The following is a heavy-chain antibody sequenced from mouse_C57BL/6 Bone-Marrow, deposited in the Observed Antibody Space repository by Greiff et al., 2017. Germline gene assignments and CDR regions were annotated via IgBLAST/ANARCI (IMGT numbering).Heavy chain of an antibody. CDR1: GYTFTSYW. Sequence: QVQLQQPGAELVKPGASVKLSCKASGYTFTSYWMHWVKQRPGRGLEWIGRIDPNSGGTKYHEKFKSKATLTVDKPSITAYMQLSSLTSEDSAVYYCATLTTVVPYYFDYWGQGTTLTVSS. J-gene: IGHJ2*01. D-gene: IGHD1-1*01. V-gene: IGHV1-72*01. CDR2: IDPNSGGT. CDR3: ATLTTVVPYYFDY.